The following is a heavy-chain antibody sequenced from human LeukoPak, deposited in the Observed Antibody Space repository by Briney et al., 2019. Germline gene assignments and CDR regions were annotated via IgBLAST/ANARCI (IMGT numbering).Heavy chain of an antibody. CDR3: AREVTWLYGMDV. D-gene: IGHD6-19*01. Sequence: GGSLRLSCAASGFTFSSYAMSWVRQAPGKGLEWVAVIWYDGSNKYYADSVKGRFTISRDNSKNTLYLQMNSLRAEDTAVYYCAREVTWLYGMDVWGQGTTVTVSS. CDR1: GFTFSSYA. J-gene: IGHJ6*02. V-gene: IGHV3-33*08. CDR2: IWYDGSNK.